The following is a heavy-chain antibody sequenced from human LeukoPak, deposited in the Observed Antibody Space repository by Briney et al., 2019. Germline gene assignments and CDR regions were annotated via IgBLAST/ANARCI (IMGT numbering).Heavy chain of an antibody. Sequence: GGSLRLSCAASGFTFSSYAMSWVRQAPGKGLEWVSAISGSGGSTYYADPVKGRFTISRDNSKNTLYLQMNSLRAEDTAAYYCAKDPPCPPGYSSSCPESYWGQGTLVTVSS. CDR2: ISGSGGST. J-gene: IGHJ4*02. D-gene: IGHD6-13*01. CDR3: AKDPPCPPGYSSSCPESY. V-gene: IGHV3-23*01. CDR1: GFTFSSYA.